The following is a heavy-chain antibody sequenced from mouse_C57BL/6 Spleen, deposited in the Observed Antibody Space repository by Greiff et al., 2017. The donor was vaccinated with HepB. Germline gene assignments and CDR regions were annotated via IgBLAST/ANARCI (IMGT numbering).Heavy chain of an antibody. Sequence: QVHVKQPGAELVKPGASVKLSCKASGYTFTSYWMHWVKQRPGRGLEWIGRIDPNSGGTKYNEKFKSKATLTVDKPSSTAYMQLSSLTSEDSAVYYCARELGVAKDYWGQGTTLTVSS. D-gene: IGHD1-1*01. CDR3: ARELGVAKDY. CDR2: IDPNSGGT. V-gene: IGHV1-72*01. J-gene: IGHJ2*01. CDR1: GYTFTSYW.